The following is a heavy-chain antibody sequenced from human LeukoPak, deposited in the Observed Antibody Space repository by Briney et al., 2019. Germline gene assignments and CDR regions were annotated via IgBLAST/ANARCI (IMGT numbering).Heavy chain of an antibody. Sequence: ASMKVSCKASGYTFTSYGISWVRQAPGQGLEWMGWISAYNGNTNYAQKLQGRVTMTTDTSTSTAYMELRSLRSDDTAVYYCATQYCSSTSCYPYWVDYWGQGTLVTVSS. CDR2: ISAYNGNT. J-gene: IGHJ4*02. V-gene: IGHV1-18*01. CDR3: ATQYCSSTSCYPYWVDY. D-gene: IGHD2-2*01. CDR1: GYTFTSYG.